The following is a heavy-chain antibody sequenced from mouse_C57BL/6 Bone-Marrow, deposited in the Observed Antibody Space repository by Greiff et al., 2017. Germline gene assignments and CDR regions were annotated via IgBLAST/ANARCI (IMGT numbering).Heavy chain of an antibody. V-gene: IGHV6-3*01. CDR1: GFTFSNYW. Sequence: EVKVEESGGGLVQPGGSMKLSCVASGFTFSNYWMNWVRQSPEKGLEWVAQIRLKSDNYATHYAESVKGRFTISRDDSKSSVYLQMNNLRAEDTVIYYCTVRYPGYWGQGTTLTVSS. J-gene: IGHJ2*01. D-gene: IGHD1-1*01. CDR2: IRLKSDNYAT. CDR3: TVRYPGY.